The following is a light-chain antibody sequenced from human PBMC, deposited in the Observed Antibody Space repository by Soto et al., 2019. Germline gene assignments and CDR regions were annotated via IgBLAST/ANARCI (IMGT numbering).Light chain of an antibody. J-gene: IGKJ3*01. CDR2: DAS. CDR3: QQYDNLPFT. Sequence: DIQMTQSPSSLSACVGDRVTITCQASQDISNYLNWYQQKPGKAPKLLIYDASNLETGVPSRFSGSGSGTNFTFTISSLQPEDIATYYCQQYDNLPFTFGPVTKVDIK. V-gene: IGKV1-33*01. CDR1: QDISNY.